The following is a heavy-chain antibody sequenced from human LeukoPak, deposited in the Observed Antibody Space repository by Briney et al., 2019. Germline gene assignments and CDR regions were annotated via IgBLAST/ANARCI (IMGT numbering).Heavy chain of an antibody. Sequence: GGSLRLSCAVSGLTFSSSWMDWVRQAPGKGLEWVAVISYDGSNKYYADSVKGRFTISRDNSKNTLYLQMNSLRAEDTAVYYCAKDRELLAIGYYFDYWGQGTLVTVSS. CDR1: GLTFSSSW. CDR2: ISYDGSNK. V-gene: IGHV3-30*18. D-gene: IGHD1-26*01. J-gene: IGHJ4*02. CDR3: AKDRELLAIGYYFDY.